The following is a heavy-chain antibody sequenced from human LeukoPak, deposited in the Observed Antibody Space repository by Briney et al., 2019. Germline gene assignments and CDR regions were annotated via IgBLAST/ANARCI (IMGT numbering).Heavy chain of an antibody. D-gene: IGHD6-13*01. CDR2: VFDSGGT. V-gene: IGHV4-59*01. J-gene: IGHJ4*02. CDR3: ARGYSSSWNYFDY. Sequence: KSSETLSLTCTVSGGSISNYWWSWLRQPPGKGLEWIGYVFDSGGTNYNPSLKSRVTISVDTSKKQFSLKLSSVTAADTAVYYCARGYSSSWNYFDYWGQGTLVTVSS. CDR1: GGSISNYW.